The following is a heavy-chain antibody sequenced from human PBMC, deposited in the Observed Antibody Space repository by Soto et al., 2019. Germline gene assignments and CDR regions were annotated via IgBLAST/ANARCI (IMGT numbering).Heavy chain of an antibody. CDR1: GYTFTSYC. D-gene: IGHD3-22*01. CDR3: AREPVDYYDSSGPFGY. J-gene: IGHJ4*02. V-gene: IGHV1-18*01. Sequence: ASVKVSCKGSGYTFTSYCISWVRQAPGQGLEWMGWISAYNGNTNYAQKLQGRVTMTTDTSTSTAYMELRSLRSDDTAVYYCAREPVDYYDSSGPFGYWGQGTLVTVPS. CDR2: ISAYNGNT.